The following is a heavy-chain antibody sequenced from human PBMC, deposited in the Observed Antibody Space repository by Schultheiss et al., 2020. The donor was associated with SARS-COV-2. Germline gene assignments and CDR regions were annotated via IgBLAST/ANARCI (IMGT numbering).Heavy chain of an antibody. CDR2: IYHTGST. D-gene: IGHD3-10*01. Sequence: SETLSLTCTVSGGSISSYYWSWIRQPPGKGLEWIGEIYHTGSTYYNPSLKSRVTISLDTSKNQFSLRVSSVTAADTAMYYCARGSGSTLLRGFDIWCQGTKVTVSS. V-gene: IGHV4-59*08. J-gene: IGHJ3*02. CDR1: GGSISSYY. CDR3: ARGSGSTLLRGFDI.